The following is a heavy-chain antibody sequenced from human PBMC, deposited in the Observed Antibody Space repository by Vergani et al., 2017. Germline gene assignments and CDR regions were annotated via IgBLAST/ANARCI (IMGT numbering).Heavy chain of an antibody. CDR3: ATDLVVADYYYYGMDV. D-gene: IGHD5-12*01. V-gene: IGHV1-24*01. Sequence: QVQLVQSGAEVKKPGASAQVSCKVSGYTLTELSMNWVRQAPGEGLEWMGGVDTEDGETIYAQKFQGRVTMTEDTSTDTAYMELSSLRSEDTAVYYCATDLVVADYYYYGMDVWGQGTTVTVSS. CDR2: VDTEDGET. J-gene: IGHJ6*02. CDR1: GYTLTELS.